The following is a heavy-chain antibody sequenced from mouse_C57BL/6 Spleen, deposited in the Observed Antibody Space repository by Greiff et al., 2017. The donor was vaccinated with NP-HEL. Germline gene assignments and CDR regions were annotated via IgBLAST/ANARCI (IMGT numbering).Heavy chain of an antibody. Sequence: VQLQQSGAELVKAGASVKMSCKASGYTFTSYWMHWVKQRLGQGLEWFAETNPPTGRTYYNEKFKSKAPLTLDKSSSTAYMLLSGPTFEDSAVYYCARIKKIVATYFDYWGQGTTLTVSS. CDR3: ARIKKIVATYFDY. J-gene: IGHJ2*01. CDR2: TNPPTGRT. V-gene: IGHV1S81*02. CDR1: GYTFTSYW. D-gene: IGHD1-1*01.